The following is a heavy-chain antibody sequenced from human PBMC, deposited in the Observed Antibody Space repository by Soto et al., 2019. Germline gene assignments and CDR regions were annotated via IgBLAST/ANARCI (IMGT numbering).Heavy chain of an antibody. CDR1: VFTFSSYS. J-gene: IGHJ4*02. CDR2: VSSTSSAI. Sequence: VWSLRLSCSSSVFTFSSYSMNWVLHSPFKVLECFSYVSSTSSAIYYADFVEGRFTISRDNAKNSLYLQMNSLRDEDTAIYYCARDGGANYYEIEYWGRGTLVTVSS. D-gene: IGHD1-26*01. CDR3: ARDGGANYYEIEY. V-gene: IGHV3-48*02.